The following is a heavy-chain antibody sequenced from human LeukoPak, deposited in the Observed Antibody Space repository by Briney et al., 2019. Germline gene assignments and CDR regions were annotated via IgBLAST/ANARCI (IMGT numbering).Heavy chain of an antibody. CDR2: IGRDRITK. V-gene: IGHV3-30*02. CDR3: AKDSPMGYYGSGSLALGYYGMDV. Sequence: PGGSLRLSCAASGFTFSISGMHWVRQAPGEGLEWVAFIGRDRITKYYADSVKGRFTISGDSSYNTAYLQMNSLRAEDTALYYCAKDSPMGYYGSGSLALGYYGMDVWGQGTTVTVSS. D-gene: IGHD3-10*01. CDR1: GFTFSISG. J-gene: IGHJ6*02.